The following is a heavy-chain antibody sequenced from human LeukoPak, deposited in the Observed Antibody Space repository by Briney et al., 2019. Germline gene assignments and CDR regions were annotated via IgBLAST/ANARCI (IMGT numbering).Heavy chain of an antibody. D-gene: IGHD6-13*01. V-gene: IGHV4-59*01. CDR3: ARGRRYSSSWEDAFDI. J-gene: IGHJ3*02. CDR1: GGSISSYY. Sequence: SETLSLTCTVSGGSISSYYWSWIRQPPGKGLEWFGYIYYSGSTNYNPSLKSRVTISVDTSKNQFSLKLSSVTAADTAVYYCARGRRYSSSWEDAFDIWGQGTMVTVSS. CDR2: IYYSGST.